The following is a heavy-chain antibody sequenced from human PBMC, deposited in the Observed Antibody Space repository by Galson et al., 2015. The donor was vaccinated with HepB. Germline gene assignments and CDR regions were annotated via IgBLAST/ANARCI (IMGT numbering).Heavy chain of an antibody. D-gene: IGHD2-2*02. V-gene: IGHV3-30*18. J-gene: IGHJ4*02. CDR2: ISYDGSNK. Sequence: SLRLSCAASGFTFSSYGMHWVRQAPGKGLEWVAVISYDGSNKYYADSVKGRFTISRDNSKNTLYLQMNSLRAEDTAVYYCAKALRGYCSSTSCYTVGGWFDYWGQGTLVTVSS. CDR3: AKALRGYCSSTSCYTVGGWFDY. CDR1: GFTFSSYG.